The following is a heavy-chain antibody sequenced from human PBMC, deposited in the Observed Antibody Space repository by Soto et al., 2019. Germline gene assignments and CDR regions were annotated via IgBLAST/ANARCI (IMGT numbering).Heavy chain of an antibody. D-gene: IGHD1-26*01. CDR1: GYTFTSYD. CDR2: MNPNSGNT. CDR3: ARERWDSYYFDY. Sequence: QVQLVQSGAEVKKPGASVKVSCKASGYTFTSYDINWVRQATGQGLEWMGWMNPNSGNTGYAQKFQGRVTMTRNTSISTAYMELSSLRSGDTAVYYCARERWDSYYFDYWGQGTLVTVSS. V-gene: IGHV1-8*01. J-gene: IGHJ4*02.